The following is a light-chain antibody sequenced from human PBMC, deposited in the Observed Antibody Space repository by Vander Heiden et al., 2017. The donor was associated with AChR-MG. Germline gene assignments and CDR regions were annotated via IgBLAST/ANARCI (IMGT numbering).Light chain of an antibody. V-gene: IGLV4-69*01. J-gene: IGLJ3*02. CDR2: LNSDGSH. CDR3: QTWGSDMRV. Sequence: QHVVTQSPSASASLGASVKLTCTLGSGHSSKAIAWHQQQPEKGPRYLMKLNSDGSHSKGDGIPDRFSGSSSGAERHLTISSLQSEDEADYYCQTWGSDMRVLGGGTKL. CDR1: SGHSSKA.